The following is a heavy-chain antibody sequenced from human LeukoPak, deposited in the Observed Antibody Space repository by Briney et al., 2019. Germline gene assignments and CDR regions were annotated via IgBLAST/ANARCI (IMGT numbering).Heavy chain of an antibody. Sequence: SETLSLTCTVSGGSISSYYWSWIRQPAGKGLEWIGRIYTSGSTNYNPSPKSRVTMSVDTSKNQFSLKLSSVTAADTAVYYCARDSRSPYYYYYMDVWGKGTTVTISS. J-gene: IGHJ6*03. CDR1: GGSISSYY. V-gene: IGHV4-4*07. D-gene: IGHD6-19*01. CDR3: ARDSRSPYYYYYMDV. CDR2: IYTSGST.